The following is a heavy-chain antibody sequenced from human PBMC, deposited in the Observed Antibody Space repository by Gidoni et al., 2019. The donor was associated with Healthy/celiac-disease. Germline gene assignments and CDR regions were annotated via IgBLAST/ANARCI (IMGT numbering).Heavy chain of an antibody. CDR2: IYYSGRT. Sequence: QVQLQESGPGLVKPSETLSLTGTVSGGSISSYYWSWIRQPPGKGLEWIVYIYYSGRTNYTPSLKSRVTISVDTSKNQFSLKLSSVTAADTAVYYCARVDTAMVHFDYWGQGTLVTVSS. CDR3: ARVDTAMVHFDY. V-gene: IGHV4-59*01. D-gene: IGHD5-18*01. J-gene: IGHJ4*02. CDR1: GGSISSYY.